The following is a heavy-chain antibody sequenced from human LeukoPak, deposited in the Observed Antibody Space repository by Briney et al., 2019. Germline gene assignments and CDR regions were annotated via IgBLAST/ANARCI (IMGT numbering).Heavy chain of an antibody. CDR3: ARALSGRYGMDV. V-gene: IGHV3-53*01. CDR2: IYSGGST. Sequence: PGGSLRLSCAASGVTVSSNSMSWVRQAPGKGLEWVSVIYSGGSTYYADSVKGRFTISRDNSKNTLYLQMNSLRAEDTAVYYCARALSGRYGMDVWGKGSTVTVSS. D-gene: IGHD3-10*01. J-gene: IGHJ6*04. CDR1: GVTVSSNS.